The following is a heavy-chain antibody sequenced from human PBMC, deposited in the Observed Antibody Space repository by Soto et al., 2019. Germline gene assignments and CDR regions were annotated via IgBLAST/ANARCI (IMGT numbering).Heavy chain of an antibody. CDR3: ATGRIVVPPFDS. D-gene: IGHD2-15*01. CDR2: IWPDGSKE. V-gene: IGHV3-33*07. J-gene: IGHJ5*01. CDR1: GFTFSRYG. Sequence: QVRLAESGGSVVQPGRSRRLSCTTSGFTFSRYGMYWVRQSPGKGLEWVAVIWPDGSKEFYADSVKGRFSISRDNSKKTLYLQMNSRKVEDTAVYYCATGRIVVPPFDSWGWGTRVTVSP.